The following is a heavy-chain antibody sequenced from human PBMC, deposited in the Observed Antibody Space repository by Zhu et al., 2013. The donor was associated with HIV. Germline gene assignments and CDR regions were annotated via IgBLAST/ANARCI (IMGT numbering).Heavy chain of an antibody. V-gene: IGHV1-46*02. Sequence: QXQLVQSGAEVKKPGASVKVSCKASGYTFNSYYIHWVRQAPGQGLEWMGIINPSGDTTSYAQKFQGRVTMTRDTSTSTVYMELSSLRYEDTAVYYCAIITVVRGVIISRDYWGQGTLVTVSS. CDR1: GYTFNSYY. D-gene: IGHD3-10*01. J-gene: IGHJ4*02. CDR3: AIITVVRGVIISRDY. CDR2: INPSGDTT.